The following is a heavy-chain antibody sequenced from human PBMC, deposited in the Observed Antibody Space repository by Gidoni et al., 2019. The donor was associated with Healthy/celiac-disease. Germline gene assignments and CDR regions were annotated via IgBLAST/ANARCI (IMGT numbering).Heavy chain of an antibody. CDR1: GFSLSTSGVG. V-gene: IGHV2-5*02. J-gene: IGHJ3*02. D-gene: IGHD2-2*01. Sequence: QITLKESGPKLVKPTQTLTLTCTFSGFSLSTSGVGVGWIRQPPGKALEWLALIYWDDDKRYSPSLKSRLTITKDTSKNQVVLTMTNMDPVDTATYYCAHLPPYCSSTSCSAKNAFDIWGQGTMVTVSS. CDR3: AHLPPYCSSTSCSAKNAFDI. CDR2: IYWDDDK.